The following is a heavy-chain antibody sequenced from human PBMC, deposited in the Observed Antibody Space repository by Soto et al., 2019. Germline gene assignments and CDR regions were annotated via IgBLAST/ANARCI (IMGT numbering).Heavy chain of an antibody. CDR3: ARVRIAVRTFDY. V-gene: IGHV4-30-4*01. D-gene: IGHD6-19*01. J-gene: IGHJ4*02. Sequence: PSETLSLTCTVSGGSISSGDYYWSWIRQPPGKGLEWIGYIYYSGSTYYNPSLKSRVTISVDTSKNQFSLKLSSVTAADTAVYYCARVRIAVRTFDYWGQGTLVTVS. CDR1: GGSISSGDYY. CDR2: IYYSGST.